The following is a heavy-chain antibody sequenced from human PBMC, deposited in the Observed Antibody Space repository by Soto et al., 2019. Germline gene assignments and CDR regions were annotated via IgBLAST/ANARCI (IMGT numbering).Heavy chain of an antibody. D-gene: IGHD3-16*01. J-gene: IGHJ6*02. CDR1: GYTFTGYY. CDR2: INPNSGGT. V-gene: IGHV1-2*02. Sequence: VASVKVSCKASGYTFTGYYMHWVRQAPGQGLEWMGWINPNSGGTNYAQKFQGRVTMTRDTSISTAYMELSRLRSDDTAVYYCARTPLGGFYYYGMDVWGQGTTVTVSS. CDR3: ARTPLGGFYYYGMDV.